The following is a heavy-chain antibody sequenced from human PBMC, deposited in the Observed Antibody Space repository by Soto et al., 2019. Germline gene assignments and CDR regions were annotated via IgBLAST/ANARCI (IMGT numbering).Heavy chain of an antibody. CDR1: GYSFTSYW. D-gene: IGHD3-3*02. J-gene: IGHJ5*02. Sequence: GESLKISCKGSGYSFTSYWIGWVRQMPGKGLDWMGIIYPCDSDTRYSPSFQGQVTISAXXXIXXXYXQXXXLXASDTAMYYCARRRRLSTNWFEPWGQGTLDTVSS. V-gene: IGHV5-51*01. CDR3: ARRRRLSTNWFEP. CDR2: IYPCDSDT.